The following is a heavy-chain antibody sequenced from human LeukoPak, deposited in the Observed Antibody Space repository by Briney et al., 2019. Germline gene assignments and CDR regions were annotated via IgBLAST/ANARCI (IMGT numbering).Heavy chain of an antibody. CDR1: GFTLSTYA. Sequence: PGGSLRLSCAASGFTLSTYAMRWVRQAPGKGLEWVAVISYDGSNKYYADSVKGRFTISRDNSKNTLYLQMNSLRVEDTAVYYCARDPQLLWFGEYFGHFDYWGQGTLVTVSS. D-gene: IGHD3-10*01. CDR2: ISYDGSNK. V-gene: IGHV3-30-3*01. CDR3: ARDPQLLWFGEYFGHFDY. J-gene: IGHJ4*02.